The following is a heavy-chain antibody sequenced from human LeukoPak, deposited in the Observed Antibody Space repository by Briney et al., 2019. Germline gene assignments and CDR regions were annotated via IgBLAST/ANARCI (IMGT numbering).Heavy chain of an antibody. D-gene: IGHD1-7*01. V-gene: IGHV3-30-3*01. Sequence: GGSLRLSCAASGFTFSSYAMHWVRQAPGKGLEWVAVISYDGSNKYYADSVKGRFTISRDNSKNTLYLQMNSLRSDDTAVYYCARMNYVSSGWGAPFDYWGQGTLVTVSS. CDR1: GFTFSSYA. J-gene: IGHJ4*02. CDR2: ISYDGSNK. CDR3: ARMNYVSSGWGAPFDY.